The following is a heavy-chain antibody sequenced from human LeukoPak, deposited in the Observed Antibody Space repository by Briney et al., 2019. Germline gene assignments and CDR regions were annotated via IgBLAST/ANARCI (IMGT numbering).Heavy chain of an antibody. CDR3: ARAFSSGWYPYSIGGLWFDY. J-gene: IGHJ4*02. Sequence: SETLSLTCTVSGGSIGSYYWSWIRQPPGKGLEWIGYIYYTGSTNYNPSLKSRVTISVDTSKNQFSLKLSSVTAADTAVYYCARAFSSGWYPYSIGGLWFDYWGRGTLVTVSS. CDR1: GGSIGSYY. CDR2: IYYTGST. D-gene: IGHD6-19*01. V-gene: IGHV4-59*01.